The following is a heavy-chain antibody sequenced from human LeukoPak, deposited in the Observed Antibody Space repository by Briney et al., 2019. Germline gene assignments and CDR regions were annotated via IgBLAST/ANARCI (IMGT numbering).Heavy chain of an antibody. CDR3: ATNYYDSSGYYSYFDY. Sequence: ASVKVSCKVSGYTLTELSMHWVRQAPGKGPEWMGGFDPEDGETIYAQKFQGRVTMTEDTSTDTAYMELSSLRSEDTAVYYCATNYYDSSGYYSYFDYWGQGTLVTVSS. J-gene: IGHJ4*02. CDR2: FDPEDGET. V-gene: IGHV1-24*01. D-gene: IGHD3-22*01. CDR1: GYTLTELS.